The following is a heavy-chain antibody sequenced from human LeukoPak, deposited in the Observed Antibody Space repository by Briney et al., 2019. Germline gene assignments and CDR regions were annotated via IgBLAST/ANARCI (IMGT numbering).Heavy chain of an antibody. CDR2: ISGSGGST. Sequence: PGGSLRLSCAASGFTFSSYAMSWVRQAPGKGLEWVSAISGSGGSTYYADSVKGRFTISRDNSKNTLYLQMNSLRAEDTAVYYCAKDYYGSGRNLIYAFDIWGQGTMVTVSS. D-gene: IGHD3-10*01. CDR3: AKDYYGSGRNLIYAFDI. J-gene: IGHJ3*02. CDR1: GFTFSSYA. V-gene: IGHV3-23*01.